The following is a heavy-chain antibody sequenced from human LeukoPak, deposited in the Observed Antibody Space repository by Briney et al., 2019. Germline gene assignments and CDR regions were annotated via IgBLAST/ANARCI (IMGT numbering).Heavy chain of an antibody. J-gene: IGHJ4*02. CDR2: ITSRSTI. Sequence: GGSLRLSCAASGFAFSTYGMNWVRQAPGKGLEWVSYITSRSTIYYADSVKGRFTISRDNVKNSLYLEMNSLRDADTAVYYCARRVAGSYLDYWGWGLLAIVTA. CDR1: GFAFSTYG. D-gene: IGHD3-10*01. CDR3: ARRVAGSYLDY. V-gene: IGHV3-48*02.